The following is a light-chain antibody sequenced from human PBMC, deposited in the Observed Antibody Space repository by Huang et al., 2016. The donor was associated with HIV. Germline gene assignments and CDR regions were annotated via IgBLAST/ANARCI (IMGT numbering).Light chain of an antibody. CDR1: QSVSSN. Sequence: EIVMTQSPATLSVSPGERATLSCRASQSVSSNLAGYQQKPGQAPRRLIYGAATRATGIPARFSGSGSGTEFTLTISSLQSEDFAVYYCQQYNNWLGTFGQGTKLEIK. V-gene: IGKV3-15*01. CDR2: GAA. J-gene: IGKJ2*01. CDR3: QQYNNWLGT.